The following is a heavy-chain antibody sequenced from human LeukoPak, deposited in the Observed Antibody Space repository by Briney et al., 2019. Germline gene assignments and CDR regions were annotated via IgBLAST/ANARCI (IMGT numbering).Heavy chain of an antibody. CDR1: GGSISSHY. CDR3: ARSILYDSSGYYYTNWFDP. J-gene: IGHJ5*02. D-gene: IGHD3-22*01. V-gene: IGHV4-59*11. Sequence: SETLSLTCTVSGGSISSHYWSWIRQPPGKGLEWIGYIYYSGSTNYNPSLKSRVTISVDTSKNQFSLKLSSVTAADTAVYYCARSILYDSSGYYYTNWFDPWGQGTLVTVSS. CDR2: IYYSGST.